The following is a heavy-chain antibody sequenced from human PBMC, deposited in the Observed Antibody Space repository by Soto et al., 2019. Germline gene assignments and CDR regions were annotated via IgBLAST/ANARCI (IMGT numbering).Heavy chain of an antibody. D-gene: IGHD2-15*01. Sequence: GSLRLSCAASGFTFSSYAMSWVRQAPGKGLEWVSAISGSGGSTYYADSVKGRFTISRDNSKNTLYLQMNSLRAEDTAVYYCAKGTQFAYYFDYWGQGTLVTVSS. J-gene: IGHJ4*02. CDR1: GFTFSSYA. CDR3: AKGTQFAYYFDY. CDR2: ISGSGGST. V-gene: IGHV3-23*01.